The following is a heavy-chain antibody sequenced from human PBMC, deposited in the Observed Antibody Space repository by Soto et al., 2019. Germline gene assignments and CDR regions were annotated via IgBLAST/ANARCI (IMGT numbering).Heavy chain of an antibody. J-gene: IGHJ5*02. D-gene: IGHD1-1*01. CDR2: IYPGDSDT. V-gene: IGHV5-51*01. CDR3: ARQATTGTTRPDWFDP. CDR1: GYSFTSYW. Sequence: GESLKISCKGSGYSFTSYWIGWVRQMPGKGLEWMGIIYPGDSDTRYSPSFQGQVTISADKSISTAYLQWSSLKASDTAMYYCARQATTGTTRPDWFDPWGQGTLVTVSS.